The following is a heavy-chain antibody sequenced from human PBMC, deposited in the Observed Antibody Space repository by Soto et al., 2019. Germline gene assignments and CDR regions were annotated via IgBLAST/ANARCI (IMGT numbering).Heavy chain of an antibody. V-gene: IGHV4-30-2*01. CDR2: ILHTGGT. Sequence: SETLSLTCAFSVGSISGGGFSCSWIRQPPWKGLEWIGYILHTGGTQYNPSLKSRVSMSVDKSKNQFSLHLTSVTAADTAVYYCARIQFREGFEYWGQRPLYHVSS. CDR3: ARIQFREGFEY. D-gene: IGHD1-1*01. CDR1: VGSISGGGFS. J-gene: IGHJ4*02.